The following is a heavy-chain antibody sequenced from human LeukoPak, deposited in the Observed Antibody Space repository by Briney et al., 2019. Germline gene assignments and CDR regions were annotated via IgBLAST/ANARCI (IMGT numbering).Heavy chain of an antibody. CDR1: GFTFNNYW. Sequence: GGSLRLSCAASGFTFNNYWMTWVRQAPGKGREWVASLQQDGSENHYVESVRGRCTIPRDNANNSLYLQIICLRVEDTAVYYCARGRWLGDWGQGAQVSVSS. V-gene: IGHV3-7*01. J-gene: IGHJ4*02. D-gene: IGHD5-18*01. CDR3: ARGRWLGD. CDR2: LQQDGSEN.